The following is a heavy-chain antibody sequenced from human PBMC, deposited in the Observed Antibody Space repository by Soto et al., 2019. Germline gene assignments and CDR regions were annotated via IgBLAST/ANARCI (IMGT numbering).Heavy chain of an antibody. CDR2: INPLSGIS. CDR1: GGTFVRHV. D-gene: IGHD2-21*01. Sequence: QVQLVQSGAEVKKPESSVKVSCKTSGGTFVRHVISWVRQAPGQGPEWMGKINPLSGISNYAQKFQDRVTFTADTDSSTAYMELSSLRSDATAVYYCATPACGATWCSPSHNLDHWGQGTLVTVSS. CDR3: ATPACGATWCSPSHNLDH. V-gene: IGHV1-69*09. J-gene: IGHJ4*02.